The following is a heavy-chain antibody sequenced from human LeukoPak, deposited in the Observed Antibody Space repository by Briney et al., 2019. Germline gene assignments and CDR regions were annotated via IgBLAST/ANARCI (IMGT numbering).Heavy chain of an antibody. CDR3: ARSVTMVRGVPYYFDY. Sequence: SETLSLTCTVSGGSISSYYWSWIRQPPGKGLEWIGYIYYSGSTNYNPSLKSRVTISVDTSKNQFSPKLSSVTAADTAVYYCARSVTMVRGVPYYFDYWGQGTLVTVSS. CDR2: IYYSGST. V-gene: IGHV4-59*01. D-gene: IGHD3-10*01. J-gene: IGHJ4*02. CDR1: GGSISSYY.